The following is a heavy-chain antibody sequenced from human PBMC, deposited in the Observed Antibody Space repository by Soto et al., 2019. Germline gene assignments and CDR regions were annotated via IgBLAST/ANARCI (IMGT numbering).Heavy chain of an antibody. J-gene: IGHJ4*02. Sequence: ASVKVSCKASGYTFTGYYMHWVRQAPGQGLEWMGWINPNSGGTNYAQKFQGWVTMTRDTSISTAYMELSRLRSDDTAVYYCGRVGYWPAWESKPLSNYYFDYWGQETLVTVSS. CDR2: INPNSGGT. CDR1: GYTFTGYY. CDR3: GRVGYWPAWESKPLSNYYFDY. V-gene: IGHV1-2*04. D-gene: IGHD4-4*01.